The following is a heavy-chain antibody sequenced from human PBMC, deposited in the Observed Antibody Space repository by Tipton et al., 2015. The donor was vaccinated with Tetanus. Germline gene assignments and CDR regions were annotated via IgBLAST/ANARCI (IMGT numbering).Heavy chain of an antibody. Sequence: SLRLSCAASGFTFSSYSMNWVRQAPGKGLEWVAEISADGHKNYNRDSVGGRFTISRDISRDTLYLQMTNLRPDDTAIYYCAREGLIFGPAKLSYFDFWGQGTLVTVSS. D-gene: IGHD3-16*02. J-gene: IGHJ4*02. CDR2: ISADGHKN. CDR3: AREGLIFGPAKLSYFDF. V-gene: IGHV3-30*03. CDR1: GFTFSSYS.